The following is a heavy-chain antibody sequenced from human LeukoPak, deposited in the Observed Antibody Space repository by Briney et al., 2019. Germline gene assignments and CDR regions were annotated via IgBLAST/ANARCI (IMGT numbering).Heavy chain of an antibody. CDR2: ISYDGSNK. CDR3: ARDLDNWNDVPY. D-gene: IGHD1-20*01. Sequence: GGSLRLSCVASGFTFSSYAMHWVRQAPGKGLEWAAIISYDGSNKYYADSVKGRFTISRDNSKNTLYLQMNSLRAEDTAVYYCARDLDNWNDVPYWGQGTLVTVSS. CDR1: GFTFSSYA. V-gene: IGHV3-30-3*01. J-gene: IGHJ4*02.